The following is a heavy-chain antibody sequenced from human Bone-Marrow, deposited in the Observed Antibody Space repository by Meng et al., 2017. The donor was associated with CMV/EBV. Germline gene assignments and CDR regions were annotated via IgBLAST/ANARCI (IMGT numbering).Heavy chain of an antibody. CDR1: GFTFGSSW. CDR2: IKFDGGEI. Sequence: GESLKISCAASGFTFGSSWMSWVRQAPGKGLEWVANIKFDGGEIYYVDPVKGRFTISRDNAKNTLYLQMNSLRAEDTDVYYCVGAFDIWGQGTMVTVSS. CDR3: VGAFDI. V-gene: IGHV3-7*04. J-gene: IGHJ3*02.